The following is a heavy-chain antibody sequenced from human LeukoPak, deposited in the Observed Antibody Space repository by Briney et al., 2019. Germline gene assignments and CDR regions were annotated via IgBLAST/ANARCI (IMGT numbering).Heavy chain of an antibody. J-gene: IGHJ5*02. V-gene: IGHV3-66*01. Sequence: GGSLRLSCAASGLTFSSNYMSWVRQAPGKGLEWVSVIYSGGSTYYADSVKGRFTISRDNSKNTPYLQMNSLRAEDTAVYYCATSAAGPSSWFDHWGQGTLVTVSS. D-gene: IGHD6-13*01. CDR1: GLTFSSNY. CDR2: IYSGGST. CDR3: ATSAAGPSSWFDH.